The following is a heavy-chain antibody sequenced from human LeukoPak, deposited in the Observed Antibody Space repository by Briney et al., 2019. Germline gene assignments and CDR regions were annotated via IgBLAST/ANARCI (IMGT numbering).Heavy chain of an antibody. J-gene: IGHJ5*02. CDR3: ARTSFHGSGSPYNWFDP. CDR1: GGSISSDDYL. V-gene: IGHV4-30-2*01. D-gene: IGHD3-10*01. CDR2: IYHSGST. Sequence: SQTLSLTCAVSGGSISSDDYLWSWIRQPPGKGLEWIGYIYHSGSTYYNPSLKSRVTISVDRSKNQFSLKLSSVTAADTAVYYCARTSFHGSGSPYNWFDPWGQGTLVTVSS.